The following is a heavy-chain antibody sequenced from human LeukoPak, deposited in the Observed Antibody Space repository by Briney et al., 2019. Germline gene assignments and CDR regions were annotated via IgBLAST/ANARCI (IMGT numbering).Heavy chain of an antibody. J-gene: IGHJ6*03. V-gene: IGHV3-30-3*01. CDR3: AREGSDAYYYYYMDV. CDR2: ISYDGDNK. D-gene: IGHD3-16*01. CDR1: TFTFSTYS. Sequence: GGSLRLSCAASTFTFSTYSMHWVRQAPGRGLEWVAVISYDGDNKYYADSVKGRFTISRDDSKNTLYLQMNSLRPEDTAVYYCAREGSDAYYYYYMDVWGKGTTVTVSS.